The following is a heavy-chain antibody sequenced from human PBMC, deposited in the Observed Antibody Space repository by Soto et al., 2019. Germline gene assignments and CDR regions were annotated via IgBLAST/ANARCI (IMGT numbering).Heavy chain of an antibody. D-gene: IGHD3-3*01. CDR3: ARDLSDFWSGYYNY. Sequence: PGESLKISCKTSGYTFTSHWIGWVRQRPGEGLEWIGIINPADSETRLSPSFQGRVTITRDTSASTAYMELSSLRSEDTAVYYCARDLSDFWSGYYNYWGQGTLVTVSS. V-gene: IGHV5-51*01. CDR1: GYTFTSHW. CDR2: INPADSET. J-gene: IGHJ4*02.